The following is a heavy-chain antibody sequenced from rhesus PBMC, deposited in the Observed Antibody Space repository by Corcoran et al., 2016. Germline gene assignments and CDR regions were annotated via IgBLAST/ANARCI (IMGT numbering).Heavy chain of an antibody. CDR1: GGSISGYY. Sequence: QVKLQQWGGGLVKPSETLSLTCAVYGGSISGYYWSWIRQSPGKGLEWIGNIDGNSATINYIPTIKNRVSISKDTSKNQFSLKLRSVTAADTAVYYCARDSGYRNDYWDQGVLVTVSS. CDR3: ARDSGYRNDY. CDR2: IDGNSATI. V-gene: IGHV4-73*01. J-gene: IGHJ4*01. D-gene: IGHD5-24*01.